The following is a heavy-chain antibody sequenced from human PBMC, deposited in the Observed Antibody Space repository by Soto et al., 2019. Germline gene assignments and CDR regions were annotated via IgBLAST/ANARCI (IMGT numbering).Heavy chain of an antibody. CDR2: ISYDGSNK. J-gene: IGHJ4*02. D-gene: IGHD1-7*01. CDR3: AKDRLRFSFPANSPSDY. CDR1: GFTFSSYG. V-gene: IGHV3-30*18. Sequence: PGGSLRLSCAASGFTFSSYGMHWVRQAPGKGLEWVAVISYDGSNKYYADSVKGRFTISRDNSKNTLYLQMNSLRAEDTAVYYCAKDRLRFSFPANSPSDYWGQGTLVTVSS.